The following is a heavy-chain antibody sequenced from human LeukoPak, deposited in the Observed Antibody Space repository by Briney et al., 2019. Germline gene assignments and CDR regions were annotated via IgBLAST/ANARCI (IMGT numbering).Heavy chain of an antibody. V-gene: IGHV3-9*01. Sequence: PGGSLRLSCAASGFTFDDYAMHWVRQAPGKGLEWVSGISWNSGSIGYADSVKGRFTISRDNAKNSLYLQMNSLRAEDTALYYCAKDTDGYRTQRFDYWGQGTLVTVSS. CDR1: GFTFDDYA. CDR2: ISWNSGSI. D-gene: IGHD5-24*01. J-gene: IGHJ4*02. CDR3: AKDTDGYRTQRFDY.